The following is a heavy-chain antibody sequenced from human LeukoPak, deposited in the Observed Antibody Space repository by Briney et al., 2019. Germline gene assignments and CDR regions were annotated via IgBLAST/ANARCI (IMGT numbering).Heavy chain of an antibody. CDR3: ATREMATIRFDY. CDR2: INPNSGGT. J-gene: IGHJ4*02. V-gene: IGHV1-2*06. CDR1: GYTFTGYY. D-gene: IGHD5-24*01. Sequence: ASVKVSCKASGYTFTGYYVHWVRQAPGQGLEWMGRINPNSGGTNYAQKFQGRVTMTRDTSIRTAYMELSRLRSDDTAVYYCATREMATIRFDYWGQGTLVTVSS.